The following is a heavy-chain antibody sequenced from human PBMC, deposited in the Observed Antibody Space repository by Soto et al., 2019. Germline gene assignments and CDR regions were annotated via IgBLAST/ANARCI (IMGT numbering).Heavy chain of an antibody. CDR1: GYTFTAYY. Sequence: ASVKVSCKASGYTFTAYYIHWGRQAPGQGLEWMGWINPNSLDTNNVQKFQGRVTMTRDASTHTAYMELSRLRSDETAVYYCASGTTTAAGPCIDRWGHGNLVPGSS. D-gene: IGHD6-13*01. CDR3: ASGTTTAAGPCIDR. J-gene: IGHJ5*02. V-gene: IGHV1-2*02. CDR2: INPNSLDT.